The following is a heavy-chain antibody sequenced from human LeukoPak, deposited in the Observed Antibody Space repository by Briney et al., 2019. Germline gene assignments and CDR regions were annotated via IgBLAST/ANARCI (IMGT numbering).Heavy chain of an antibody. CDR2: ISAYNGNT. D-gene: IGHD3-22*01. J-gene: IGHJ4*02. CDR3: ARDMGRRTYYYDSSGYSTIAY. V-gene: IGHV1-18*01. CDR1: GYTFTSYG. Sequence: ASVKVSCKASGYTFTSYGISWVRQAPGQGLEWMGWISAYNGNTNYAQKLQGRVTMTTDTSTSTAYMELRSLRSDDTAVYYCARDMGRRTYYYDSSGYSTIAYWGQGTLVTVSS.